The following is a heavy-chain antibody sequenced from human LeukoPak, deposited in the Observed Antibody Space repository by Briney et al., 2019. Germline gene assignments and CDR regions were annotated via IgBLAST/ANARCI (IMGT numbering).Heavy chain of an antibody. V-gene: IGHV4-34*01. Sequence: SETLSLTCAVYGGSFSGYYWSWIRQPPGKGLEWIGEINHSGSTNYNPSLKSRVTISVDTSKNQFSLKLSSVTAADTAVYYCAVRPRRMGRIARGGYYFDYWGQGTPVTVSS. J-gene: IGHJ4*02. D-gene: IGHD6-6*01. CDR1: GGSFSGYY. CDR3: AVRPRRMGRIARGGYYFDY. CDR2: INHSGST.